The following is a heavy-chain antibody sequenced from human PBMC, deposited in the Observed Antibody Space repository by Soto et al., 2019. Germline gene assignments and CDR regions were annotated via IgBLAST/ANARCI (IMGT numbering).Heavy chain of an antibody. CDR2: ISDPGTST. V-gene: IGHV3-23*01. CDR1: VFTFGNYA. D-gene: IGHD2-21*02. J-gene: IGHJ3*01. CDR3: AKSLVTNYDAFDL. Sequence: VGSLRLSCAASVFTFGNYAMNWVRHSPGKWLEWISSISDPGTSTYYANSVKGRFSMSRDNSKNTLFLQMNRLRADDTAVYFCAKSLVTNYDAFDLWGRGTLVTVSS.